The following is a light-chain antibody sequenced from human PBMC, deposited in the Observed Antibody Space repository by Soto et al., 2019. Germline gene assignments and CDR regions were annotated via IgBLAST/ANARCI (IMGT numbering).Light chain of an antibody. V-gene: IGKV3-15*01. CDR3: QQYNNWPPGT. CDR2: GAS. CDR1: QSVSSN. J-gene: IGKJ1*01. Sequence: MTQSPSTLSASVGDRVTITCRASQSVSSNLAWYQQKPGQAPRLLIYGASTRATGIPARFSGSGSGTEFTLTISSLQSEDFAVYYCQQYNNWPPGTFG.